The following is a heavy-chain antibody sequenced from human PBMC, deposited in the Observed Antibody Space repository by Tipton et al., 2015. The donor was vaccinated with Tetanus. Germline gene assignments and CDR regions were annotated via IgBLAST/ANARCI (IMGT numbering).Heavy chain of an antibody. D-gene: IGHD6-19*01. CDR2: INSDGSST. Sequence: SLRLSCAASGFTFSSYWMHWVRQAPGKGLVWVSRINSDGSSTSYADSVKGRFTISRDNAKNTLYLQMNSLRAEDTAVYYCARMYSSGWEYYFDYWGQGTLVTVSS. V-gene: IGHV3-74*01. CDR3: ARMYSSGWEYYFDY. J-gene: IGHJ4*02. CDR1: GFTFSSYW.